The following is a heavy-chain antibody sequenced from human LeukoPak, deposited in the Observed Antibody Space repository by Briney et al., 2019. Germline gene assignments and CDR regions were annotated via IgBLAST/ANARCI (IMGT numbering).Heavy chain of an antibody. V-gene: IGHV1-2*02. Sequence: SSVKVSCKASGYTFTGYYMHWVRQAPGQGLEWMGWINPNSGGTNYAQKFQGRVTMTRDTSISTAYMELSRLRSDDAAVYYCASGYYDSSVYYPDAFDIWGQGTMVTVSS. CDR2: INPNSGGT. J-gene: IGHJ3*02. D-gene: IGHD3-22*01. CDR3: ASGYYDSSVYYPDAFDI. CDR1: GYTFTGYY.